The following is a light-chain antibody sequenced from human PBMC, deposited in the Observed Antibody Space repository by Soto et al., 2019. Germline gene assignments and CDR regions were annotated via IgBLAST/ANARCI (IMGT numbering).Light chain of an antibody. J-gene: IGKJ2*01. CDR3: QQYNRYSVNA. CDR1: QSISAW. Sequence: DIHMTQSPYTLSSSVGDRVTITCRASQSISAWLAGYQQKPGKAPKLLIYDASSLESGVPSRFSGSGSGTEFSLTIRRLQPDDFATYYCQQYNRYSVNAFGQGPKLEIK. CDR2: DAS. V-gene: IGKV1-5*01.